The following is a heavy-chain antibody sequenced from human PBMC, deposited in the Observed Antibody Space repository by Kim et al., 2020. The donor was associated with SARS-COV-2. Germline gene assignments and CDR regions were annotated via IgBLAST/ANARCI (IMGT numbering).Heavy chain of an antibody. CDR1: GFTFSSYA. J-gene: IGHJ1*01. CDR2: ISGSGGST. Sequence: GGSLRLSCAASGFTFSSYAMSWVRQAPGKGLEWVSAISGSGGSTYYADSVKGRFTISRDNSKNTLYLQMNSLRAEDTAVYYCAKAGYDSSGSEYFQHWGQGTLVTVSS. CDR3: AKAGYDSSGSEYFQH. V-gene: IGHV3-23*01. D-gene: IGHD3-22*01.